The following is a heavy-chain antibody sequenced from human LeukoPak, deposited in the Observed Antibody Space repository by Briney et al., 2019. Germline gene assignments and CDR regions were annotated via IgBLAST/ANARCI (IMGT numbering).Heavy chain of an antibody. CDR3: ARGSPKIAVAGTGYFDY. Sequence: GGSLRLSCAASGFTFSSYAMHWVRQAPGKGLEWVAVISYDGSNKYYADSVKGRFTISRDNSKNTLYLQMNSLRAEDTAVYYCARGSPKIAVAGTGYFDYWGQGTLVTVSS. CDR1: GFTFSSYA. D-gene: IGHD6-19*01. J-gene: IGHJ4*02. V-gene: IGHV3-30-3*01. CDR2: ISYDGSNK.